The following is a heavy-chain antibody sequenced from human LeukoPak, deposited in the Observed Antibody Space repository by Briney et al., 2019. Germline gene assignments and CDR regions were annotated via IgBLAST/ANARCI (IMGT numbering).Heavy chain of an antibody. CDR3: ATDRPQVNMVRGVMDGMDV. D-gene: IGHD3-10*01. CDR1: GYTLTELS. Sequence: ASVKVSCKVSGYTLTELSMHWVRQAPGKGLEWMGGFAPEDGETIYAQKFQGRVTMTEDTSTDTAYMELSSLRSEDTAVYYCATDRPQVNMVRGVMDGMDVWGQGTTVTVSS. V-gene: IGHV1-24*01. CDR2: FAPEDGET. J-gene: IGHJ6*02.